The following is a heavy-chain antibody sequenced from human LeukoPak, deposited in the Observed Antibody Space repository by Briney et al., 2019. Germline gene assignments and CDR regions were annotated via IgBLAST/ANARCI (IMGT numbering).Heavy chain of an antibody. V-gene: IGHV5-10-1*01. J-gene: IGHJ4*02. CDR2: IDPSDSYT. CDR1: GYSFTSYW. CDR3: ARATTVVSFGF. D-gene: IGHD1-1*01. Sequence: GESLRISCKGSGYSFTSYWISWVRQMPGKGLEWMGRIDPSDSYTDYSPSFQGQVTISADKSISTAYLQWSSLKASDTALYYWARATTVVSFGFWGQGTLVTVPS.